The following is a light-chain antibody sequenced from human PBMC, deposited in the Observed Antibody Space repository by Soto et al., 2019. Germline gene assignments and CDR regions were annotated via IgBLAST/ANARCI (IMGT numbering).Light chain of an antibody. CDR2: EVS. CDR3: SSYTSSSTYV. Sequence: QSALTQPASVSGSPGQSITISCTGTSSDVGGYNTVSWFQQHPGKAPKLMIYEVSNRPLGVSNRVSASKSGNTASLTISGLLAEDEADYYCSSYTSSSTYVFGTATQLTVL. CDR1: SSDVGGYNT. J-gene: IGLJ1*01. V-gene: IGLV2-14*03.